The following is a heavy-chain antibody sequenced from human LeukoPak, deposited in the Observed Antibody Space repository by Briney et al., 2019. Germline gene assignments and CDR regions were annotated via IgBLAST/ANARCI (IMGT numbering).Heavy chain of an antibody. D-gene: IGHD3-3*01. Sequence: GGSLRLSCAASGFTFSTYAMNWVRQAPGKGLEWVAVISDDGRHNYYADSVKGRFTISRDNAKNSLYPQMNSLRAEDTAVYYCARWGGRYDFWSGSFDYWGQGTLVTVSS. CDR2: ISDDGRHN. CDR1: GFTFSTYA. V-gene: IGHV3-30*04. CDR3: ARWGGRYDFWSGSFDY. J-gene: IGHJ4*02.